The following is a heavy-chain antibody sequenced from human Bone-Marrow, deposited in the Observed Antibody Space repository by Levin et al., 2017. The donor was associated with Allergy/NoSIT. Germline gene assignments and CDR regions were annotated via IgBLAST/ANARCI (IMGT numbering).Heavy chain of an antibody. D-gene: IGHD3-10*01. V-gene: IGHV1-46*04. CDR1: GSMVISYH. CDR2: INPKNGDT. Sequence: PGGSLRLSCKASGSMVISYHLDWVRQAPGQGLEWMGLINPKNGDTIYAQKLQGRVTMTRDSSTNTVYMELSSLRSEDTAVYYCARSEGHHLWDWGQGTLVTVSS. J-gene: IGHJ4*02. CDR3: ARSEGHHLWD.